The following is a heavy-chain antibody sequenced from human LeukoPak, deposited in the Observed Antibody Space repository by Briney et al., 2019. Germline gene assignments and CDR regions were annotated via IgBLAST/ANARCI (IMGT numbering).Heavy chain of an antibody. Sequence: GGSLRLSCAASGFNFSDYAIHWVRQAPGKGLEWVSYVSGSGSTIYHADSVKGRVITSTDNAKKSVYLQMNSLRAEDTAVYYCARPTTYFELLSGYCAWYYFNEWGGRSLVTVP. J-gene: IGHJ4*02. CDR2: VSGSGSTI. D-gene: IGHD3-3*01. V-gene: IGHV3-48*03. CDR1: GFNFSDYA. CDR3: ARPTTYFELLSGYCAWYYFNE.